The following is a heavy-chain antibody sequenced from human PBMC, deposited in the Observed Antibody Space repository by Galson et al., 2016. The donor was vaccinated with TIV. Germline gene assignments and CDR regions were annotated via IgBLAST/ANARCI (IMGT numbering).Heavy chain of an antibody. Sequence: LTCTVSGASVSSGNYYWTWIRQPPGKGLECIGYIFSSGSTKYNPSLKSRVAISVDTSRNQFSLKLTSVTAADTAVYYCARDSWGSGYNSGWEGFDLWGQGTMVTVSS. CDR3: ARDSWGSGYNSGWEGFDL. V-gene: IGHV4-61*01. CDR2: IFSSGST. J-gene: IGHJ3*01. D-gene: IGHD6-19*01. CDR1: GASVSSGNYY.